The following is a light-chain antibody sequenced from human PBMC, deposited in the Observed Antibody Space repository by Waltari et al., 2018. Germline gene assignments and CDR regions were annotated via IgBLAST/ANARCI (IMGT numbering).Light chain of an antibody. V-gene: IGKV1-5*01. CDR1: ETIDNW. CDR2: YAS. J-gene: IGKJ4*01. Sequence: DIQMTQSPSTLSASVGDRVTITCRVSETIDNWLAWSKQRPGEAPNLLIFYASTLEKGVPSRFSGSGSGTEFTLTISSLQPDDFATYYCQHYSASSFTFGGGTKLEIK. CDR3: QHYSASSFT.